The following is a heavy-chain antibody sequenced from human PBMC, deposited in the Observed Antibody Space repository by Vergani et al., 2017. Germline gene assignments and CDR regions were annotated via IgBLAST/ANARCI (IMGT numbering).Heavy chain of an antibody. CDR2: ISGSGGIT. J-gene: IGHJ6*02. V-gene: IGHV3-23*01. D-gene: IGHD5-12*01. CDR3: AIANPRNSGYDYLYYYHAMDV. Sequence: EVQLLESGGDLVQPGGSLRLSCAASGFTFNHYAMNWVRQAPGKGLEWVSGISGSGGITYYAGSVKGRFTISRDSSKNTLYLQMNSLSAGDTAVYYCAIANPRNSGYDYLYYYHAMDVWGQGTTVTVSS. CDR1: GFTFNHYA.